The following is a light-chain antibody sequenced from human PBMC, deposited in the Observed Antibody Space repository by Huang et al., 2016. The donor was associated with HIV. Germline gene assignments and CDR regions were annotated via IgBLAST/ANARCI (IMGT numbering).Light chain of an antibody. V-gene: IGKV1-39*01. CDR3: QQSYSTPYT. J-gene: IGKJ2*01. CDR2: GAS. CDR1: QSISTS. Sequence: DIQMTQSPSSLSASVGDRVTITCRASQSISTSLNWYQRKPGRAPKLLIYGASRLQSGVPSRFSGSGSGTDFTVTISSLQPEDFATYYCQQSYSTPYTFGQGTNLEIK.